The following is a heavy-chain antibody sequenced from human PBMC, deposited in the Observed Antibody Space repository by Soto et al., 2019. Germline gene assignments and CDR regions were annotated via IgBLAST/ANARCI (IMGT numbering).Heavy chain of an antibody. D-gene: IGHD2-15*01. Sequence: PGGSLRLSCAVSGFTFSSYGMHWVRQAPGKGLEWVAVISYDGSNKYYADSVKGRFTISRDNSKNTLYLQMNSLRAEDTAVYYCAKDQDVVVAALRVGFFDYWGQGTLVTVSS. V-gene: IGHV3-30*02. CDR1: GFTFSSYG. CDR3: AKDQDVVVAALRVGFFDY. J-gene: IGHJ4*02. CDR2: ISYDGSNK.